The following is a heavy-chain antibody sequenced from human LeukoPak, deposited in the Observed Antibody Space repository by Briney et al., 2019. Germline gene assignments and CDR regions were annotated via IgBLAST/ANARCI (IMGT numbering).Heavy chain of an antibody. J-gene: IGHJ6*04. CDR3: ARDMVRGVRYYYYGMDV. CDR2: IIPIFGTA. D-gene: IGHD3-10*01. Sequence: GSSVKVSCKASGGTFSSYAISRVRQAPGQGLEWMGGIIPIFGTANYAQKFQGRVTITADESTSTAYMELSSLRSEDTAVYYCARDMVRGVRYYYYGMDVWGKGTTVTVSS. V-gene: IGHV1-69*01. CDR1: GGTFSSYA.